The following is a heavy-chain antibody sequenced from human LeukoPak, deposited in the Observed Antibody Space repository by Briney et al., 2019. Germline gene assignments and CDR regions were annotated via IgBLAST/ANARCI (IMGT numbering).Heavy chain of an antibody. D-gene: IGHD4-17*01. Sequence: SVKVSCTASGGTFSSYAIRWVRQAPGQGLEWMGGIIPIFGTANYAQKFQGRVTITADESTSTAYMELSSLRLEDTAVYYCARGRGDYYYYNGLDVWGQGTTVTVSS. CDR2: IIPIFGTA. J-gene: IGHJ6*02. V-gene: IGHV1-69*13. CDR1: GGTFSSYA. CDR3: ARGRGDYYYYNGLDV.